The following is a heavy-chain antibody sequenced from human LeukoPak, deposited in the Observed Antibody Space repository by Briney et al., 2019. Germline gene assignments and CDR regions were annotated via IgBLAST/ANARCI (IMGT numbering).Heavy chain of an antibody. Sequence: PAETLSLTCAVYGGSFSGYYWSWIRQPPGKGLEWIGEINHSGSTNYNPPLKSRVTISVDTYKNQFSLKLGSVTAADTAVYYCARGVYCSGSSCYGVYWGQGTLVTVSS. CDR2: INHSGST. J-gene: IGHJ4*02. V-gene: IGHV4-34*01. D-gene: IGHD2-15*01. CDR1: GGSFSGYY. CDR3: ARGVYCSGSSCYGVY.